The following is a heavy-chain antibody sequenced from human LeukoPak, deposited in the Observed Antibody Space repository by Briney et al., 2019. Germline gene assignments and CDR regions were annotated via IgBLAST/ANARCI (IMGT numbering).Heavy chain of an antibody. Sequence: PSETLSLTCTVSGGSISSHYWSWIRQPPGKGLEWIGYIYYSGSTNYNPSLKSRVTISVDTSKNQFSLKLSSVTAADTAVHYCARGTYDFWSGGQEYYYYYMDVWGKGTTVTVSS. CDR1: GGSISSHY. V-gene: IGHV4-59*11. CDR2: IYYSGST. D-gene: IGHD3-3*01. CDR3: ARGTYDFWSGGQEYYYYYMDV. J-gene: IGHJ6*03.